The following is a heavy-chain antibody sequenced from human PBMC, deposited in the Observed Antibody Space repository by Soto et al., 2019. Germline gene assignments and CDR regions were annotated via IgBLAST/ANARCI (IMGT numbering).Heavy chain of an antibody. V-gene: IGHV3-30-3*01. CDR2: ISSDVVNY. CDR3: ARGGAWTPEGLGY. J-gene: IGHJ4*02. CDR1: GFTFSSFA. D-gene: IGHD2-15*01. Sequence: QVQLVESGGGVVQPGRSLRLSCAASGFTFSSFAMHWVRQAPGKGLGWLAVISSDVVNYYYAESVKGRFTISRDNSKNTLYLQMNSLRNEDKAVYYCARGGAWTPEGLGYWGQGTLVTVSS.